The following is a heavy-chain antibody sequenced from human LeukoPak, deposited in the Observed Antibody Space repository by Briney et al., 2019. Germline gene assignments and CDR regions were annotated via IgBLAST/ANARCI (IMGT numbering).Heavy chain of an antibody. CDR2: IYYSGST. CDR3: AAGGSGSPTF. V-gene: IGHV4-39*07. D-gene: IGHD3-10*01. Sequence: SETLSLTCTVSGGSISSSSYYWSWIRQPPGKGLEWIGSIYYSGSTYYNPSLKSRVTISVDTSKNQFSLKLSSVTAADTAVYYCAAGGSGSPTFWGQGTLVTVSS. CDR1: GGSISSSSYY. J-gene: IGHJ4*02.